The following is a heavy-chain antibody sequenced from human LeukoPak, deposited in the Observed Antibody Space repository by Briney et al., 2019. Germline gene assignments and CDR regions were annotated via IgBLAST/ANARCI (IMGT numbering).Heavy chain of an antibody. J-gene: IGHJ2*01. Sequence: GGSLRLSCAASGFTVSSNHMSWVRQAPGKGLEWVSVSYSGGSSYYADSVKGRFTISRDNSKNTLYLQMNTLRAEDTAVYFCAREEHYRRYFALWGRGTLVTVSS. V-gene: IGHV3-53*01. CDR2: SYSGGSS. D-gene: IGHD3-16*02. CDR1: GFTVSSNH. CDR3: AREEHYRRYFAL.